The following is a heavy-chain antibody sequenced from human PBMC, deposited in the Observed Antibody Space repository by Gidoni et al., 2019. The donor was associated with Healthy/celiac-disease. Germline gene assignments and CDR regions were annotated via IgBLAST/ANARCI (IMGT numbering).Heavy chain of an antibody. CDR2: IWYDGSNK. J-gene: IGHJ4*02. CDR1: GFSFSRYG. D-gene: IGHD2-2*02. Sequence: QVQLVESGGGVVQPGRSLRLSCAESGFSFSRYGMHWVRQAPGKGLEVGAVIWYDGSNKYYADSVKGRFTISRDNSKNTLYLQMNSLRAEDTAVYYCARAWEIVVVPAAIGYWGQGTLVTVSS. CDR3: ARAWEIVVVPAAIGY. V-gene: IGHV3-33*01.